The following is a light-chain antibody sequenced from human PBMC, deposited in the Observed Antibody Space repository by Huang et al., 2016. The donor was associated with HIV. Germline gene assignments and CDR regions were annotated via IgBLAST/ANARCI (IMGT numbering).Light chain of an antibody. Sequence: EIVMTQSPATLSVSPGERATLSCRASQSVSSAVAWYQQKPGQAPRLLIYGESTRANGIPPRFSGSGSGTEFTLTISSLQSEDFAVYYCQQYIDWHTFGQGTNLEIK. CDR3: QQYIDWHT. CDR1: QSVSSA. V-gene: IGKV3-15*01. CDR2: GES. J-gene: IGKJ2*01.